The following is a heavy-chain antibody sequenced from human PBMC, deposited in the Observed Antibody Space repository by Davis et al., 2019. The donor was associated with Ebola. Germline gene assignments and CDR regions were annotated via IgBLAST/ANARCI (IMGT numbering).Heavy chain of an antibody. D-gene: IGHD3-9*01. Sequence: PGGSLRLSCAASGFTFSSFAMHWVRQAPGKGLEWISYISSSSTNKYYADSVKGRFTVSRDNAKNSLFLQMNSLRGEDAAVYYCARGGRWYDIMTEASLMDVWGKGTTVAVSS. CDR1: GFTFSSFA. CDR2: ISSSSTNK. V-gene: IGHV3-48*01. CDR3: ARGGRWYDIMTEASLMDV. J-gene: IGHJ6*04.